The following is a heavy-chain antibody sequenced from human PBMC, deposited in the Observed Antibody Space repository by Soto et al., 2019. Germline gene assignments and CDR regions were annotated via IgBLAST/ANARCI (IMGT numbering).Heavy chain of an antibody. Sequence: KPSETLSLTCTVSGGSISSSSYYWGWIRQPPGKGLEWIGSIYYSGSTYYNPSLKSRVTISVDTSKNQFSLKLSSVTAADTAVYYCARLSDVEKVWAHREVPRYYFDYWGQGTLVTVSS. CDR1: GGSISSSSYY. CDR3: ARLSDVEKVWAHREVPRYYFDY. J-gene: IGHJ4*02. D-gene: IGHD2-8*01. CDR2: IYYSGST. V-gene: IGHV4-39*01.